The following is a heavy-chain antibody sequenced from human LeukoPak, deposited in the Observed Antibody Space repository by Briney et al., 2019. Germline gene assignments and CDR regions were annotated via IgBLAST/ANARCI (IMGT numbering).Heavy chain of an antibody. V-gene: IGHV3-21*01. J-gene: IGHJ3*02. Sequence: GGSLRLSCAASGFTFSSYSMNWVRQAPGKGLEWVSSISSSGSYIYYADSVKGRFTISRDNAKNSLYLQMNSLRAEDTAVYYCARDSRRFDIWGQGTMVTASS. CDR3: ARDSRRFDI. D-gene: IGHD2-2*01. CDR1: GFTFSSYS. CDR2: ISSSGSYI.